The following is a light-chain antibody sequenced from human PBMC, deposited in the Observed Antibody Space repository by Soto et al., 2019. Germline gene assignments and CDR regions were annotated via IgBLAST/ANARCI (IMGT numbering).Light chain of an antibody. CDR3: QQYDTFPRT. Sequence: DIQMTQSPSTLSASVGDRVVITCRASQNINKWLAWYQQKPGKAPKFLIYDASTLEAGVPSRFSGSGSGTEFTLTISSLQPDDFATFYCQQYDTFPRTFGRGTKVDIK. CDR1: QNINKW. V-gene: IGKV1-5*01. J-gene: IGKJ1*01. CDR2: DAS.